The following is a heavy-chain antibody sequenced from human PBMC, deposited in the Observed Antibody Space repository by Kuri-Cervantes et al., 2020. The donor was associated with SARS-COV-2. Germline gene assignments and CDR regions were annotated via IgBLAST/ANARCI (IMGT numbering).Heavy chain of an antibody. CDR1: GYTFTSYG. V-gene: IGHV1-18*01. CDR2: ISAYNGNT. Sequence: ASVKVSCKASGYTFTSYGISWVRQAPGQGLEWMGWISAYNGNTNYAQKLQGRVTMTTDTSTSTAYMELRSLRSDDTAVYYCARGAYYDFWSGYYPAYYFDYWGQGTLVTDSS. D-gene: IGHD3-3*01. J-gene: IGHJ4*02. CDR3: ARGAYYDFWSGYYPAYYFDY.